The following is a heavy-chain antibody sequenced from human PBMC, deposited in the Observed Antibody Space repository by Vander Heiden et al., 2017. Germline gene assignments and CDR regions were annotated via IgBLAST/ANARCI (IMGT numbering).Heavy chain of an antibody. Sequence: QVQLVESGGGVVQPGRSLRLSCAASGFPFSSYGMRWGRQAPGKGLEWVAVISYDGSNKYYADSVKGRFTISRDNSKNTLYLQMNSLRAEDTAVYYCAKTYYYDSSGHDYWGQGTLVTVSS. CDR2: ISYDGSNK. V-gene: IGHV3-30*18. CDR3: AKTYYYDSSGHDY. D-gene: IGHD3-22*01. CDR1: GFPFSSYG. J-gene: IGHJ4*02.